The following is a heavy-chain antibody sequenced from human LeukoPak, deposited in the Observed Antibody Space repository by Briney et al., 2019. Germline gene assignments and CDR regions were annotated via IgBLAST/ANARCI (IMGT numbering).Heavy chain of an antibody. J-gene: IGHJ4*02. CDR2: INHSGST. CDR3: ARCGRTTYYYDSSGYYSYYFDY. V-gene: IGHV4-34*01. CDR1: GGSFSGYY. D-gene: IGHD3-22*01. Sequence: PSETLSLTCAVYGGSFSGYYWSWIRQPPGKGLEWIGEINHSGSTNYNPSLKSRVTISVDTSKNQFSLKLSSVTAADTAVYYCARCGRTTYYYDSSGYYSYYFDYWGQGTLVTVSS.